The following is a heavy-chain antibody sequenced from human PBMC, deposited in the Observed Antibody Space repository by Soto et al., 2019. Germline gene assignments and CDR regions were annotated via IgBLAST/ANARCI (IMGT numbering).Heavy chain of an antibody. CDR3: AKIGAVAGPFDP. D-gene: IGHD6-19*01. J-gene: IGHJ5*02. Sequence: QVQLVESGGGVVQPGRSLRLSCAASGFTFSSYGMHWVRQAPGKGLEWVAVISYDGSNKYYADSVKGRFTISRDNSKNTLYLQMNGLRAEDTAVYYCAKIGAVAGPFDPWGQGTLVTVSS. CDR1: GFTFSSYG. V-gene: IGHV3-30*18. CDR2: ISYDGSNK.